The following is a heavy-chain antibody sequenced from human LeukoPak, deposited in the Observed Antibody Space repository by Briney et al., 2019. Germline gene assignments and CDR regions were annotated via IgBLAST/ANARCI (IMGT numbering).Heavy chain of an antibody. CDR2: MKQDGSEK. J-gene: IGHJ4*02. CDR1: AFTFSSYW. D-gene: IGHD3-16*01. V-gene: IGHV3-7*01. Sequence: QAGGSLRLSCAASAFTFSSYWMSWVRQAPGKGLGWVATMKQDGSEKYFVDSVKGRFTISRDNAKNSLYLQMNSLRVEDTAVYYCARVRGGEVWGSHPLDYWGQGTLVTVSS. CDR3: ARVRGGEVWGSHPLDY.